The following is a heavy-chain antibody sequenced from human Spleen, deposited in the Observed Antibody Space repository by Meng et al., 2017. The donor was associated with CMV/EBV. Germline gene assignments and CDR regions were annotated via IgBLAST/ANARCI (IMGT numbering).Heavy chain of an antibody. D-gene: IGHD6-6*01. CDR1: GFTFNSFG. V-gene: IGHV3-30*02. CDR2: IRYDGSNK. J-gene: IGHJ4*02. Sequence: GESLKISCAASGFTFNSFGMNWVRQAPGKGLEWVAFIRYDGSNKYYADSVKGRFTISRDNSKNTMYLQMNSLRAEDTAVYYCARFSSSSGFAADYWGQGTLVTVSS. CDR3: ARFSSSSGFAADY.